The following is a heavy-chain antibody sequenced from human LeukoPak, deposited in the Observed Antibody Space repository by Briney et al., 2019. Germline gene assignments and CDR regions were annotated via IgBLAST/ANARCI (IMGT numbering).Heavy chain of an antibody. V-gene: IGHV3-23*01. CDR3: AKQLGYCSDGSCYFPY. Sequence: GGSLRLSCAASGFTFSSIYAMSWVRQAPGKGLEWVSTISGSGGSTYYADSVKGRFTISRDNSKSTLCLQMNSLRAEDTAVYYCAKQLGYCSDGSCYFPYWGQGTLVTVSS. J-gene: IGHJ4*02. CDR1: GFTFSSIYA. CDR2: ISGSGGST. D-gene: IGHD2-15*01.